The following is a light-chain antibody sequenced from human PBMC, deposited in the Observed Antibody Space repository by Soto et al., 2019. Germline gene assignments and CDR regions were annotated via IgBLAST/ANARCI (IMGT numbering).Light chain of an antibody. V-gene: IGKV3-15*01. CDR2: GAS. Sequence: EIVMTQSPATLSVSPGERATLSCRASQSVSSNLAWYQQKPGQAPRLLIYGASTRATGIPARFSGSGSGAEFTLTISSLQSEDFAVYYCQHYTNWPPITFGQGTRLQSK. J-gene: IGKJ5*01. CDR3: QHYTNWPPIT. CDR1: QSVSSN.